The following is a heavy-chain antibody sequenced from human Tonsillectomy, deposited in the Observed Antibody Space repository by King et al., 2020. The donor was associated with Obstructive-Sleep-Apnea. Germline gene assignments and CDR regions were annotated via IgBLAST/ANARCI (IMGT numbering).Heavy chain of an antibody. CDR1: GGSISSGGYY. J-gene: IGHJ6*02. CDR3: AGDSPGYCSGGSCYSGSYYYGMDV. V-gene: IGHV4-31*03. Sequence: QLQESGPGLVKPSQTLSLTCTVSGGSISSGGYYWSWIRQHPGKGLGWIGYIYYSGSTYYNPSLKSRVTISVDTSKNQFSLKLSSVTAADTAGCYCAGDSPGYCSGGSCYSGSYYYGMDVWGQGTTVTVSS. D-gene: IGHD2-15*01. CDR2: IYYSGST.